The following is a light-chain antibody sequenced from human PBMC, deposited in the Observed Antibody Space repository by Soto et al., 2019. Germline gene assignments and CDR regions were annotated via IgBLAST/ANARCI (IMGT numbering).Light chain of an antibody. V-gene: IGLV2-14*01. CDR2: EVS. J-gene: IGLJ3*02. CDR1: SSDVGAYNY. Sequence: QSALTQPASVSGSPGQSITISCTGSSSDVGAYNYVSWYRQHPGKAPQVIIYEVSDRPSGISNRFSGSKSGNTASLTISGLQAEDEADYYCSSYASDITHVFGGGTKLTVL. CDR3: SSYASDITHV.